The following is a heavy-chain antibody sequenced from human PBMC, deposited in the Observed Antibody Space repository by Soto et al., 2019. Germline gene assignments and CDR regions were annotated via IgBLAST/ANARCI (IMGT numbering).Heavy chain of an antibody. CDR2: VSGYNRNT. D-gene: IGHD1-26*01. V-gene: IGHV1-18*01. CDR1: GYAFTNYV. J-gene: IGHJ4*02. Sequence: QVQLVQSGVEVKMPGASVKLSCKTYGYAFTNYVVTWVRQVSGQGLEWIGWVSGYNRNTNYAQKFEDRVIMTTDTSTHTAHMELRSLRSDDTGIYYCARERQWEALIYWGRGTLLTVSP. CDR3: ARERQWEALIY.